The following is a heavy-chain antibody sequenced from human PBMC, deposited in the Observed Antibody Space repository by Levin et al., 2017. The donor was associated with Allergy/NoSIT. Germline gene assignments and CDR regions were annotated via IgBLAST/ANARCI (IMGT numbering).Heavy chain of an antibody. CDR1: GFIFSNFA. V-gene: IGHV3-48*01. CDR2: ISSSASTI. CDR3: ARGKVRGVLGFDY. D-gene: IGHD3-10*01. Sequence: GGSLRLSCAASGFIFSNFAINWVRQAPGKGLEWISYISSSASTIKYADSVKGRFTISRGNLKNLLYLQMNSLRAEDTAVYYCARGKVRGVLGFDYWGLGTLVTVSS. J-gene: IGHJ4*02.